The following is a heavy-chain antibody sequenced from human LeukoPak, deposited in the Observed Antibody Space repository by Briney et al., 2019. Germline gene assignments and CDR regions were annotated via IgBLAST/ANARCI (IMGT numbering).Heavy chain of an antibody. D-gene: IGHD5-18*01. Sequence: ASVKVSCKASGYTFTGYYMHWVRQAPGQGLESMGWINPNSGGTNYAQKFQGRVTMTRDTSISTAYMELSRLRSDDTAVYYCAREGGGYSFFLDYWGQGTLVTVSS. V-gene: IGHV1-2*02. J-gene: IGHJ4*02. CDR2: INPNSGGT. CDR1: GYTFTGYY. CDR3: AREGGGYSFFLDY.